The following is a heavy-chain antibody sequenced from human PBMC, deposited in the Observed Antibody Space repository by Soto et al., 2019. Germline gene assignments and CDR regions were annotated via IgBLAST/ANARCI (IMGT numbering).Heavy chain of an antibody. Sequence: GGSLRLSCAASGFTFSSYAMSWVRLPPGKGLEWVSVISVGGGTKYYADSVKGRFTISRDDSKNTVYLQMDSLRAEDTAIYYCAADVVPAALGGFASWGQGTLVTVSS. CDR1: GFTFSSYA. CDR3: AADVVPAALGGFAS. CDR2: ISVGGGTK. J-gene: IGHJ4*02. V-gene: IGHV3-23*01. D-gene: IGHD2-2*01.